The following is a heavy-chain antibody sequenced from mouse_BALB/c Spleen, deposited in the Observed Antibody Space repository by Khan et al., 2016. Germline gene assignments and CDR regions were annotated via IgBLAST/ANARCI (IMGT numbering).Heavy chain of an antibody. CDR2: ISTYYGDA. CDR3: ARGTSALYYSLYY. D-gene: IGHD2-14*01. V-gene: IGHV1S137*01. J-gene: IGHJ4*01. Sequence: QVQLQQSGAELVRPGVSVKISCKGSGYTFTDYALHWVKQSHAKSLEWIGIISTYYGDATYNQKFKDKATMTVDKSSGTTYLELARLTSEDSAIYYRARGTSALYYSLYYWVQGTSVTVSS. CDR1: GYTFTDYA.